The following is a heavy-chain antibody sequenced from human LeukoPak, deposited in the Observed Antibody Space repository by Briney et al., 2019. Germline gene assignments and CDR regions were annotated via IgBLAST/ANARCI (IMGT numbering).Heavy chain of an antibody. J-gene: IGHJ4*02. CDR1: GGSISSYY. CDR2: IYTSGST. V-gene: IGHV4-4*07. D-gene: IGHD6-13*01. Sequence: PSETLSLTCTVSGGSISSYYWSWIRQPAGKGLEWIGRIYTSGSTNYNPSLKSRVTMSVDTSKNQFSLKLSSVTAADTAVYYYARESRYISSWYTDYWGQGTLVTVSS. CDR3: ARESRYISSWYTDY.